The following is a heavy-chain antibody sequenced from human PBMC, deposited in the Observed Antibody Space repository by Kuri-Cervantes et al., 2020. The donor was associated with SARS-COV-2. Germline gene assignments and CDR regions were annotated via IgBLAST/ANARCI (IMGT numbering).Heavy chain of an antibody. Sequence: SVKVSCKASGGTFSSYAISWVRQAPGQGLEWMGRIIPILGTANYAQKFQGRVTITADKSTSTAYMELSSLRSEDTAVYYCARSPGIHCSGTSCYLYYFDYWGQGTLVTVSS. CDR2: IIPILGTA. CDR3: ARSPGIHCSGTSCYLYYFDY. CDR1: GGTFSSYA. J-gene: IGHJ4*02. D-gene: IGHD2-2*01. V-gene: IGHV1-69*04.